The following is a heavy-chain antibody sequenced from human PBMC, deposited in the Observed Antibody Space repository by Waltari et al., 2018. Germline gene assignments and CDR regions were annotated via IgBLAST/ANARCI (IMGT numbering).Heavy chain of an antibody. CDR3: ARDSPDYGDYGLDY. CDR1: GFTFSSYS. CDR2: ISSISSTR. Sequence: EVQLVESGGGLVQPGGSLRLSCAASGFTFSSYSMNWVRQAPGKGLEWVSCISSISSTRDDADSVKGRFTISRDNAKNSLYLQMNSLRAEDTAVYYCARDSPDYGDYGLDYWGQGTLVTVSS. D-gene: IGHD4-17*01. J-gene: IGHJ4*02. V-gene: IGHV3-48*01.